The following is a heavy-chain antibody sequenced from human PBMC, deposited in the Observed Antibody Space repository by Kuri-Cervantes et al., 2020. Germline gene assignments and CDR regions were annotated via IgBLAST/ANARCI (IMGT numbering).Heavy chain of an antibody. J-gene: IGHJ6*04. Sequence: GGSLRLSCEGSGFTFSRRTLNWVRQAPGKGLEWVAVISYDGSNKYYADSVKGRFTISRDNSKNTLYLQMNSLRAEDTAVYYCAKDRYSGGLDVWGKGTTVTVSS. D-gene: IGHD1-26*01. CDR3: AKDRYSGGLDV. CDR2: ISYDGSNK. CDR1: GFTFSRRT. V-gene: IGHV3-30*18.